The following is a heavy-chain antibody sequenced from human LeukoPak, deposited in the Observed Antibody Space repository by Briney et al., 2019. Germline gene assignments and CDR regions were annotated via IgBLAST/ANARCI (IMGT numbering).Heavy chain of an antibody. CDR1: GFTFSSYS. J-gene: IGHJ4*02. Sequence: PGGSLRLSCAASGFTFSSYSMNWVRQAPGKGLEWVAVISYDGSNKYYADSVKGRFTISRDNSKNTLCLQMNSLRAEDTAVYYCARTAIWNSPDYWGQGTLVTVSS. D-gene: IGHD1-7*01. V-gene: IGHV3-30*03. CDR3: ARTAIWNSPDY. CDR2: ISYDGSNK.